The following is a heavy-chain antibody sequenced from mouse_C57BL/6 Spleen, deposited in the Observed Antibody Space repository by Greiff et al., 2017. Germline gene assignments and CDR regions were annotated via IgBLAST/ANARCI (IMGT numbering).Heavy chain of an antibody. Sequence: VQLQQPGAELVMPGASVKLSCKASGYTFTSYWMHWVKQRPEQGLEWIGEIDPSDSYTNYNQKFKGKSTLTVDTSSSTAYMQLSSLTSEDSAVYYCARPAHGSSPYSAMDYWGQGTLVTVSS. CDR2: IDPSDSYT. CDR1: GYTFTSYW. D-gene: IGHD1-1*01. CDR3: ARPAHGSSPYSAMDY. V-gene: IGHV1-69*01. J-gene: IGHJ4*01.